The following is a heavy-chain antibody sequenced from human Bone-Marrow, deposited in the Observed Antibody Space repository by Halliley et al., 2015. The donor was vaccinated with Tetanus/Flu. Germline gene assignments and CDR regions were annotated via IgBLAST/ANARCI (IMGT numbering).Heavy chain of an antibody. J-gene: IGHJ3*01. CDR2: IPAGGATP. V-gene: IGHV3-23*01. Sequence: SAIPAGGATPYYADSVKGRFTIPRDSSNNMLFLQLNNLSADDTAVYYCAKPHPDPGGNAFEVWGQGTRVTVSS. CDR3: AKPHPDPGGNAFEV. D-gene: IGHD3-16*01.